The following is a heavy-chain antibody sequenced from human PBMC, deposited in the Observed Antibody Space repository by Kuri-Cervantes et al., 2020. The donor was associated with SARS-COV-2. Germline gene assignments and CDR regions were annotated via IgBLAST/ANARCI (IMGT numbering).Heavy chain of an antibody. J-gene: IGHJ4*02. CDR1: GFTVSSNY. D-gene: IGHD6-19*01. Sequence: LSLTGAASGFTVSSNYMSWVRQAPGKGLEWVSVIYSGGSTYYADSVKGRFTISRDNSKNTLYLQMNSLRAEDTAVYYCARSIIAVAGFGGRDYWGQGTLVTVSS. V-gene: IGHV3-53*01. CDR3: ARSIIAVAGFGGRDY. CDR2: IYSGGST.